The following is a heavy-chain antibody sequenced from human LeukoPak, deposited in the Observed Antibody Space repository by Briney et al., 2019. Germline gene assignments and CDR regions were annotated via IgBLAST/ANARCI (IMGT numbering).Heavy chain of an antibody. Sequence: RSQTLSLTCTVSGYSISSGYYWGWIRQPPGKGLEWIGSIYHSGSPYYTPSLKSRVTISVDTSKNQFSLKLSSVTAADTAVYYCAREVPVDYWGQGTLVTVSS. CDR1: GYSISSGYY. V-gene: IGHV4-38-2*02. CDR2: IYHSGSP. CDR3: AREVPVDY. J-gene: IGHJ4*02.